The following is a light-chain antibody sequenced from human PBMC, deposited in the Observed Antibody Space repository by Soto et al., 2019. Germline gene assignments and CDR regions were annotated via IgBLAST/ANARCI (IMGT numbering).Light chain of an antibody. CDR2: EVS. CDR3: CSFTSISTYV. J-gene: IGLJ1*01. CDR1: SSDVGGYNY. V-gene: IGLV2-14*03. Sequence: QSALTQPASVSGSPGQSITISCTGTSSDVGGYNYVSWYQQHPGKGPKLMIYEVSNRPSGVSNRFSGSKSGNTATLTISGLQAEDESHYYCCSFTSISTYVFGTGTKVTVL.